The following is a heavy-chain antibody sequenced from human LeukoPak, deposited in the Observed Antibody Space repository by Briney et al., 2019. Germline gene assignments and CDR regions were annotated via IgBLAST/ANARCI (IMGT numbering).Heavy chain of an antibody. CDR1: GGTFSSYA. J-gene: IGHJ5*02. CDR3: ATDLKLGYCSGGSCAAVRHNWFDP. CDR2: IIPIFGTA. D-gene: IGHD2-15*01. V-gene: IGHV1-69*05. Sequence: SVKVSCKASGGTFSSYAISWVRQAPGQGLEWMGRIIPIFGTANYAQKFQGRVTITTDESTSTAYMELSSLRSEDTAVYYCATDLKLGYCSGGSCAAVRHNWFDPWGQGTLVTVSS.